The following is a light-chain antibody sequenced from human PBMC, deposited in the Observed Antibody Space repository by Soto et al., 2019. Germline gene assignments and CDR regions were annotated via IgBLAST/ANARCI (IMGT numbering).Light chain of an antibody. CDR2: EVL. J-gene: IGLJ2*01. V-gene: IGLV2-11*01. CDR1: NSDVGRYNS. CDR3: SSYSRDTTVL. Sequence: QSVLTQPHSVSGSPGQSVTISCTGTNSDVGRYNSVSWYQQHPGKAPKLIILEVLNRPSGVSDRFSGSKSGNTASLTISGLQADDEADYYCSSYSRDTTVLFGGGTKLTVL.